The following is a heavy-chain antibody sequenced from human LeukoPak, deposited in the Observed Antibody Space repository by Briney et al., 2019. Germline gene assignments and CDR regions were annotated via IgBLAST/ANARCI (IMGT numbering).Heavy chain of an antibody. J-gene: IGHJ4*02. V-gene: IGHV4-59*08. CDR1: GGSISSYY. CDR3: ARVAAQHFDY. CDR2: IYYSGST. Sequence: SETLSLTCTVSGGSISSYYWRWIRQPPGKGLEWIGYIYYSGSTNYNPSLKSRVTISVDTSKNQFSLKLSSVTAADTAVYYCARVAAQHFDYWGQGTLVTVSS.